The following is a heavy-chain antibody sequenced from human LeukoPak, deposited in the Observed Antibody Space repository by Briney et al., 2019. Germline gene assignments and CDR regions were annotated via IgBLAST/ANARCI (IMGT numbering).Heavy chain of an antibody. V-gene: IGHV3-48*03. J-gene: IGHJ6*02. CDR1: GFTFSSYE. CDR3: ASRTYYYYGMDV. CDR2: ISSSGSTI. Sequence: GGSLRLSCAASGFTFSSYEMNWVRQDPGKGLEWVSYISSSGSTIYYADSVKGRFTISRDNAKNSLSLQMNSLRAEDTAVYYCASRTYYYYGMDVWGQGTTVTVSS.